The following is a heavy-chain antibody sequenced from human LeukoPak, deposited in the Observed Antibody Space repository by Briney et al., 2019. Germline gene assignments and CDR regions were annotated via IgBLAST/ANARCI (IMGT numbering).Heavy chain of an antibody. Sequence: GGSLRLSCSASGFTFSSYGMHWVRQAPGKGLEWVAFIRYDGSNKYYADSVKGRFTISRDNSKNTLYLQMNSLRAEDTAVYYCAKDWVSSPDAFDIWGQGTMVTVSS. CDR2: IRYDGSNK. CDR1: GFTFSSYG. D-gene: IGHD6-13*01. V-gene: IGHV3-30*02. CDR3: AKDWVSSPDAFDI. J-gene: IGHJ3*02.